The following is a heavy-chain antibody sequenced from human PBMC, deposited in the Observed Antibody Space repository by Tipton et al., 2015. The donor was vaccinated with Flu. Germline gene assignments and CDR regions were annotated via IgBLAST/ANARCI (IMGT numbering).Heavy chain of an antibody. Sequence: LSLTCAASGFTVSSNYMSWVRQAPGKGLEWVSVIYSGGSTYYADSVKGRFTISRDNSKNTLYLQMNSLRAEDTAVYYCARENWVGDAFDIWGQGTMVTVSS. D-gene: IGHD1-26*01. J-gene: IGHJ3*02. CDR3: ARENWVGDAFDI. CDR2: IYSGGST. V-gene: IGHV3-53*01. CDR1: GFTVSSNY.